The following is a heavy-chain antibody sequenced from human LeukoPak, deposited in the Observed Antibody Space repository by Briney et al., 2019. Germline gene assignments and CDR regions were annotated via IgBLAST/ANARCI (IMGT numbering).Heavy chain of an antibody. CDR2: MYYNAGT. D-gene: IGHD5-18*01. CDR1: GGSISGYY. J-gene: IGHJ4*02. Sequence: SETLSLARTVSGGSISGYYWTWIRQPPGKGLEWIGYMYYNAGTHYNPSLKSRLTISIDTSKNQFSLKLSSVTAADTAVYYCASRANSYGPIDYWGQGTLVTVSS. CDR3: ASRANSYGPIDY. V-gene: IGHV4-59*01.